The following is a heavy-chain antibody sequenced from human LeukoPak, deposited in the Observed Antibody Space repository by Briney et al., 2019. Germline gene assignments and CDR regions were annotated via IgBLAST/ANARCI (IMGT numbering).Heavy chain of an antibody. D-gene: IGHD5-24*01. Sequence: SETLSLTCAVFGGSFSGYSWNWIRQPPGKGLEWIGEINHSGDTKYNPSLKSRVTISLDTSKNQFSLKLNSVTAADTAVYYCARGTYTEMSTRMGHFDCWGQGTLVTVSS. CDR2: INHSGDT. J-gene: IGHJ4*02. CDR1: GGSFSGYS. V-gene: IGHV4-34*01. CDR3: ARGTYTEMSTRMGHFDC.